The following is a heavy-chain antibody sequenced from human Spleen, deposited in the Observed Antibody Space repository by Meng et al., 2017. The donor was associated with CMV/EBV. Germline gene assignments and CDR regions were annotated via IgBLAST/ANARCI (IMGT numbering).Heavy chain of an antibody. J-gene: IGHJ5*02. CDR3: ARDRGDSSSSCWFDP. Sequence: SGYTLAGYYMHWVRQAPGQGLEWMGWISAYNGNTNYAQKLQGRVTMTTDTSTSTAYMELRSLRSDDTAVYYCARDRGDSSSSCWFDPWGQGTLVTVSS. CDR1: GYTLAGYY. D-gene: IGHD6-6*01. CDR2: ISAYNGNT. V-gene: IGHV1-18*01.